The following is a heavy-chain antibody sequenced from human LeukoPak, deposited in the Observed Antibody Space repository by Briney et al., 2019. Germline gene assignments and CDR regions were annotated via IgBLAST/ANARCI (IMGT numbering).Heavy chain of an antibody. CDR1: GFTFSNFG. D-gene: IGHD6-13*01. CDR2: VWNDRSNQ. V-gene: IGHV3-33*06. CDR3: VKEAVRAAGSYFDY. Sequence: QPGRSLRLSCAASGFTFSNFGMHWVRQAPGRGLEWVAVVWNDRSNQYYVDSVKGRFTISRDNSRNMLYLQMNSLRAEDTAVYYCVKEAVRAAGSYFDYWGQGTLVTVSS. J-gene: IGHJ4*02.